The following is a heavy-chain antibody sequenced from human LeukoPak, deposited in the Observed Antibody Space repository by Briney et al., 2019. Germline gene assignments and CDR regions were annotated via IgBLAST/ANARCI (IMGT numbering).Heavy chain of an antibody. CDR3: AKGAEDYVWGSIGF. Sequence: PGGSLRLSCAASEFTFSNYAMSWVRQAPGKGLEWVSVISGSGSSTYYADPVKGRFAISRDNSKNMLYVQMNSLRAEDSAVYYCAKGAEDYVWGSIGFWGQGILVTVSS. D-gene: IGHD3-16*01. CDR1: EFTFSNYA. CDR2: ISGSGSST. J-gene: IGHJ4*02. V-gene: IGHV3-23*01.